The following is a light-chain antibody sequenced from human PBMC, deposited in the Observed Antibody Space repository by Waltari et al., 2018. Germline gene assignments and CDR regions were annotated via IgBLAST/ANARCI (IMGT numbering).Light chain of an antibody. CDR1: QTIPTNY. CDR3: QQYDSSPLFT. Sequence: IVLTQSPGTLSLSPGERATLSCRASQTIPTNYLAWCQQKPGQAPRLLIYGAFSRAAGIPDRFRGSGSGTDFTLTISRLEPEDFAVYYCQQYDSSPLFTFGPGTKVDI. J-gene: IGKJ3*01. CDR2: GAF. V-gene: IGKV3-20*01.